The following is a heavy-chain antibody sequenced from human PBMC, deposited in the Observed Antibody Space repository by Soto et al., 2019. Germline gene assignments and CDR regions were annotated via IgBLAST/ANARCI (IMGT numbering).Heavy chain of an antibody. D-gene: IGHD4-4*01. CDR2: INHSGST. CDR1: GGSFSGYY. V-gene: IGHV4-34*01. Sequence: QVQLQQWGAGLLKPSETLSLTCAVYGGSFSGYYWSWIRQPPGKGLEWIGEINHSGSTNYNPSLKSRVTISVDTSKNQFSLKLSSVTAADTAVYYCARGDDYSNYVAYWGQGTLVTVSS. J-gene: IGHJ4*02. CDR3: ARGDDYSNYVAY.